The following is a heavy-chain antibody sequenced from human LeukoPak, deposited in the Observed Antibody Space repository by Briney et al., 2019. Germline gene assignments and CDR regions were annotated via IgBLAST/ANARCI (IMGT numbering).Heavy chain of an antibody. D-gene: IGHD6-13*01. Sequence: PSETLSLTCTVSGGSISSGGYSWSWIRQHPGKGLEWIGYIYYSGSTYYNPSLKSRVTISVDTSKNQFSLKLSSVTAADTAVYYCARGSVAAAGTLDYWGQGTLVTVSS. CDR2: IYYSGST. J-gene: IGHJ4*02. CDR1: GGSISSGGYS. CDR3: ARGSVAAAGTLDY. V-gene: IGHV4-31*03.